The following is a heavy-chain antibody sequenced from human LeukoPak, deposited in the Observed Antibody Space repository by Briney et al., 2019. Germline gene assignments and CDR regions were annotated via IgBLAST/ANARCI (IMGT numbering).Heavy chain of an antibody. Sequence: ASVKVSCKASGYTFTSYGISLVRQAPGQGLEGMGWISAYNGNTNYAQKLQGRVTMTTDTSASTAYMELRSLRSDDTAVYYCARVYDCSSTSCYPNTYYYYGMDVWGQGTTVTVSS. V-gene: IGHV1-18*01. J-gene: IGHJ6*02. CDR1: GYTFTSYG. CDR2: ISAYNGNT. D-gene: IGHD2-2*01. CDR3: ARVYDCSSTSCYPNTYYYYGMDV.